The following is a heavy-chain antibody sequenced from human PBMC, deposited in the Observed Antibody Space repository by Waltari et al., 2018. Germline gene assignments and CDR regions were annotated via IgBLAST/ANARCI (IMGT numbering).Heavy chain of an antibody. CDR3: ATWGTSPTIVGATYR. D-gene: IGHD1-26*01. J-gene: IGHJ4*02. CDR1: RNTFTGYH. CDR2: INPNSGGT. Sequence: QVQLVQSGTEVKQPGASVKVSCTTSRNTFTGYHIHWVRQAPEQGLEWMGWINPNSGGTNYAQKFQGRVTMTRDTSISTAYMEVSRLRLDDTAVYYCATWGTSPTIVGATYRWGQGTLVIVSS. V-gene: IGHV1-2*02.